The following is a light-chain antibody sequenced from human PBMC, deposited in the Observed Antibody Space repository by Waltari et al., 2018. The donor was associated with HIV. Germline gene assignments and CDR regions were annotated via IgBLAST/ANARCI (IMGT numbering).Light chain of an antibody. V-gene: IGLV10-54*04. Sequence: AGLTQPPPVSKALRQTATIPCSGNSSNVRNQGAAWLQHHPGHPPKLLFYRSDRRPSGISGRFSACGSRSVACLPIIVLEPEAEADYYCSAWGSAPRDLVFGSGTKVSVL. J-gene: IGLJ1*01. CDR2: RSD. CDR3: SAWGSAPRDLV. CDR1: SSNVRNQG.